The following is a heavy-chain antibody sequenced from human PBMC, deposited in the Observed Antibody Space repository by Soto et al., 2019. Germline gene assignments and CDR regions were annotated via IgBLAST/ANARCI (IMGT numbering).Heavy chain of an antibody. D-gene: IGHD5-18*01. CDR3: ARDPHTAPFN. J-gene: IGHJ4*02. CDR1: GFTFSSYS. Sequence: GGSLRLSCAASGFTFSSYSMNWVRQAPGKGLEWVSYISSSSSTIYYADSVKGRFTISRDNAKNSLYLQMNSLRAEDTAVYYCARDPHTAPFNWGQGTLVTVSS. V-gene: IGHV3-48*01. CDR2: ISSSSSTI.